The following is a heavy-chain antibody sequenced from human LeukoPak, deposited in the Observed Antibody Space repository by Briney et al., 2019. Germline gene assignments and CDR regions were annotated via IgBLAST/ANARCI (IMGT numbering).Heavy chain of an antibody. CDR1: GFTFSSYE. D-gene: IGHD3-10*02. J-gene: IGHJ6*04. CDR2: ISSSGSTI. CDR3: AELGITMIGGV. V-gene: IGHV3-48*03. Sequence: GGSLRLSCAASGFTFSSYEMNWVRQAPGKGLEWVSYISSSGSTIYYADSVKGRFTISRDNAKNSMYLQMNSLRAEDTAVYYCAELGITMIGGVWGKGTTVTVSS.